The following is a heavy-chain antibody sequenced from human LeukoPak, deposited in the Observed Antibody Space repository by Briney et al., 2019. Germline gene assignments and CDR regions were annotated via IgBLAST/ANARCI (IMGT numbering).Heavy chain of an antibody. Sequence: PSETLSLTCTVSGGSISSYYWSWIRQPPGKGLEWIGYIYYSGSTNYNPSLKSRVTISVDTSKNQFSLKLSSVTAADTAVYYCARHVQKIVVVRKAFDIWGQGTMVTVSS. CDR1: GGSISSYY. D-gene: IGHD3-22*01. V-gene: IGHV4-59*08. J-gene: IGHJ3*02. CDR3: ARHVQKIVVVRKAFDI. CDR2: IYYSGST.